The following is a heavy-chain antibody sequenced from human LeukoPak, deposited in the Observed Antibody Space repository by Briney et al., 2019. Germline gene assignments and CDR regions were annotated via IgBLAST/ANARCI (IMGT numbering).Heavy chain of an antibody. CDR2: IYYSGIT. D-gene: IGHD5-18*01. Sequence: SETLSLTCTVSGDSISSYFWSWIRQPPGKGLEWIGYIYYSGITNYNPSLKSRVTISVDTSKNQFSLKLSSVTAADTAVYYCARAGTAMVSLDYWGQGTLVTVSS. CDR3: ARAGTAMVSLDY. CDR1: GDSISSYF. V-gene: IGHV4-59*01. J-gene: IGHJ4*02.